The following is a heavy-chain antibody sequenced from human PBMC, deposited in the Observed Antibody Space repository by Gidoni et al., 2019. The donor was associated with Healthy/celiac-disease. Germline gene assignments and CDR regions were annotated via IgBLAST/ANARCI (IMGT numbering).Heavy chain of an antibody. CDR1: GGTFRSYA. CDR2: IITIVGTA. J-gene: IGHJ3*02. CDR3: ARGGDSGYDLAVDI. Sequence: QVQRVQSGAEVKKPGSSVKVSCKASGGTFRSYAISWVRQAPGQGLEWMGGIITIVGTANYVQKFQGRVKITADESTSTAYMELSSLRSEDTAVYYCARGGDSGYDLAVDIWGQGTMVTVS. V-gene: IGHV1-69*01. D-gene: IGHD5-12*01.